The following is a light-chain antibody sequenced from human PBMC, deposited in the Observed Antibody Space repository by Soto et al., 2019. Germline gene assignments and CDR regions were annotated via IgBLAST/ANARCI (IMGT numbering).Light chain of an antibody. V-gene: IGKV1-5*03. Sequence: DIQMTQSPSTLSASIGDRVTITCRASQSISNYLAWYQQKPGKAPKLLIYKASTLESGVPSRFSGSGSGTAFTLTISSLQPDDFATYFCQQYNSFSPYTFGQGTKLEIK. CDR2: KAS. CDR1: QSISNY. CDR3: QQYNSFSPYT. J-gene: IGKJ2*01.